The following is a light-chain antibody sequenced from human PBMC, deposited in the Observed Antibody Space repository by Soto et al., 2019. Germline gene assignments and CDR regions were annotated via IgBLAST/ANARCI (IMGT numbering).Light chain of an antibody. CDR1: SSNIGAGYD. V-gene: IGLV1-40*01. J-gene: IGLJ2*01. CDR3: QSYDSTLSASGVV. CDR2: GNN. Sequence: QSVLTQPPSVSGAPGQRVTISCTGSSSNIGAGYDVHWYQQLPGTAPKLLIYGNNNRPSGVPDRFSGSKSGTSASLAITGLQAEDEAEYYCQSYDSTLSASGVVFGGGTKVTVL.